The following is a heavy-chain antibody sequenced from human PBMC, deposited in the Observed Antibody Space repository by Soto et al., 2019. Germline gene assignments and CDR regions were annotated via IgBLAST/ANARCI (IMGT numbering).Heavy chain of an antibody. J-gene: IGHJ6*02. D-gene: IGHD2-21*02. CDR1: SGSMSISHW. V-gene: IGHV4-4*02. Sequence: PSETLSLTCVASSGSMSISHWWSWVRQPPGKGLEWIGEIHHTGRTNYHPSLKSRVTISVDKSKDQFSLNLRSLTAADTAVYYCARDLWGYCGTDCYPLDVWGQGTTVT. CDR3: ARDLWGYCGTDCYPLDV. CDR2: IHHTGRT.